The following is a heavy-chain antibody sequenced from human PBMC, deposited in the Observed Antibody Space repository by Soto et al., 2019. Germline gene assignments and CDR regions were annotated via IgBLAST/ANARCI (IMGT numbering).Heavy chain of an antibody. CDR2: ISSRSGTI. CDR3: ASGTNGAFFVY. J-gene: IGHJ4*02. V-gene: IGHV3-11*01. CDR1: GFTFTDY. Sequence: QVQLVESGGGLVKPGGSLRLSCAASGFTFTDYMSWIRQAPGKGLEWVLYISSRSGTIFYADSLKGRFTISRDNVKNSLYLQMNSLRAEDTAVYYCASGTNGAFFVYWGQGILVTVSS. D-gene: IGHD2-8*01.